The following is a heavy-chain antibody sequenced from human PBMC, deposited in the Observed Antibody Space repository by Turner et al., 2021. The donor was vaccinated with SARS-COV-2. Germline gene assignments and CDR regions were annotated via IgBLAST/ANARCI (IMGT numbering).Heavy chain of an antibody. D-gene: IGHD2-2*01. V-gene: IGHV5-10-1*01. J-gene: IGHJ5*02. CDR2: IDPSDSYT. CDR1: GYSFTSYW. CDR3: ARSFGYCSSTSCLLNWFDP. Sequence: EVQLVQSGAEVKKPGESLRISCKVSGYSFTSYWISWVRQMPGKGLEWMGRIDPSDSYTNYSPSFQGHVTISADKSISTAYLQWSSLKASDTAMYYCARSFGYCSSTSCLLNWFDPWGQGTLVTVSS.